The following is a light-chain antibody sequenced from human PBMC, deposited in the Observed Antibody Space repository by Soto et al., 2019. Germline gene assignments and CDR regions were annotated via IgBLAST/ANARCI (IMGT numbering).Light chain of an antibody. CDR3: HQYGRSPPS. V-gene: IGKV3-20*01. Sequence: EIVLTQSPATLSLSSGERSTLSCRPSQILSPSYLAWYQHKPGQGPRLLIFAASSRSTVVPARFSGSGSGKDFTLTITRLEPEDSASYYCHQYGRSPPSFVRGTHMEIK. CDR1: QILSPSY. J-gene: IGKJ2*03. CDR2: AAS.